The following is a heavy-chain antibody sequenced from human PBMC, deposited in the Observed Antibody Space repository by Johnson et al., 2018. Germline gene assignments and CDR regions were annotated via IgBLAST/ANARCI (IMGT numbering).Heavy chain of an antibody. J-gene: IGHJ3*02. Sequence: VQLVESGGGLIQPGGSLRLSCAASGFTVSSNYMSWVRQAPGTGLEWGSVIYSGGSTDYAASVKGRFTISRDNSKNTLYLQMHSLRAEDTAVYYCARGSIFGDAVDIWGQGTMVTVSS. CDR3: ARGSIFGDAVDI. D-gene: IGHD2/OR15-2a*01. V-gene: IGHV3-53*01. CDR1: GFTVSSNY. CDR2: IYSGGST.